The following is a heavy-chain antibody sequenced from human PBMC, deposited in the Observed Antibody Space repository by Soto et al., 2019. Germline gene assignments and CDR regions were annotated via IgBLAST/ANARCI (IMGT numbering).Heavy chain of an antibody. V-gene: IGHV4-31*03. Sequence: SETLSLTCTVSGGSMSSEGYYWSWIRQHPGKGLEWIGYIYYSGLTDYNPSLKSRLTISVDTSKNQFSLKLSSVTAADTAVYYCARPEAAAGWEHWFDPWGQGTLVTVSS. J-gene: IGHJ5*02. D-gene: IGHD6-13*01. CDR2: IYYSGLT. CDR1: GGSMSSEGYY. CDR3: ARPEAAAGWEHWFDP.